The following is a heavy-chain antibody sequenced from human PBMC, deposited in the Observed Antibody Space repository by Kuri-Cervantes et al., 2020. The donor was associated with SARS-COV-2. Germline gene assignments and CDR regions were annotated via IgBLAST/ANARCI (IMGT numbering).Heavy chain of an antibody. CDR2: IYTSGST. V-gene: IGHV4-4*07. J-gene: IGHJ4*02. CDR1: GGSISSYY. Sequence: GSLRLSCTVSGGSISSYYWSWIRQPAGKGLEWIGRIYTSGSTNYNPSLKSRVTMSVDTSKNQFSLKLSSVTAADTAVYYCARVGADLGYCSSTSCYGPFDYWGQGTLVTVSS. CDR3: ARVGADLGYCSSTSCYGPFDY. D-gene: IGHD2-2*01.